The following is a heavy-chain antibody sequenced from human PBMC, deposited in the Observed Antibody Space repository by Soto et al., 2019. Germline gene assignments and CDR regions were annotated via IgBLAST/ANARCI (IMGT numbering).Heavy chain of an antibody. Sequence: QVHLVQSGAEVKKPGASVKVSCKGSGYAFTTYGITWVRQAPGQGLEWMGWISAHNGNTNYAQELQGRVTVTRDTSTSTAYMEPRSRRSDDTAVYYCARGRYGDYWGQGARVTVSS. J-gene: IGHJ4*02. CDR3: ARGRYGDY. CDR2: ISAHNGNT. CDR1: GYAFTTYG. D-gene: IGHD1-1*01. V-gene: IGHV1-18*01.